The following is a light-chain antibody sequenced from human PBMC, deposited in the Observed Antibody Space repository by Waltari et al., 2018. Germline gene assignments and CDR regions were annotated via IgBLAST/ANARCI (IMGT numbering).Light chain of an antibody. CDR3: QTGGHGTWV. J-gene: IGLJ3*02. Sequence: QLVVTQSPSASASLGAPVQLTCPLSSGHSSTAIACLQQQPEKGPRYLMKVNSDGSHSRGDEIPDRFSGSSSGAERYLTISSLQAEDEADYYCQTGGHGTWVFGGGTKLTVL. V-gene: IGLV4-69*01. CDR1: SGHSSTA. CDR2: VNSDGSH.